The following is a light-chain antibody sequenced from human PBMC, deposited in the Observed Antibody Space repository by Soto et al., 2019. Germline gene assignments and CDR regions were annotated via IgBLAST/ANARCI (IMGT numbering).Light chain of an antibody. CDR3: YQRSEWPLT. V-gene: IGKV3-11*01. J-gene: IGKJ4*01. Sequence: EIVLTQSPATLSLSPGERATLSCRASQSVSSYLAWYQRKPGQAPRLVIYDESNRATGIPARFSGSGYGTDFTLSISSRGPEDCADYYFYQRSEWPLTFGGGTKVEIK. CDR2: DES. CDR1: QSVSSY.